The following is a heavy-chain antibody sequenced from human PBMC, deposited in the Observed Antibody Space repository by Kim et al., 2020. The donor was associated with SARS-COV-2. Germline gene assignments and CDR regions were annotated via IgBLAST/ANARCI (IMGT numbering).Heavy chain of an antibody. V-gene: IGHV3-74*01. Sequence: GESLRLSCADSGFTFSSYWMHWVRQAPGKGLVWVSRINTDGRTTGYADSVKGRLTISRDNAKNTLYLQMNSLRAEDTAVYYCARGHGGGAFDIWGQGTM. J-gene: IGHJ3*02. CDR3: ARGHGGGAFDI. D-gene: IGHD3-10*01. CDR2: INTDGRTT. CDR1: GFTFSSYW.